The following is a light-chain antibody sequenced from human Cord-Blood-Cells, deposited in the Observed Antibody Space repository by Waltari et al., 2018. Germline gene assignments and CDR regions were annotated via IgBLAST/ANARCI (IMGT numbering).Light chain of an antibody. Sequence: DIVMTQSPDSLAVSLGERATINCKSSQSVLYSSNNKNYLAWYQQKPGQPPKLLIDWASTRESGVPDRFSGSGYGTDFTLTISSLQAEDVSVYYCQQYYSTPYTFGQGTKLEIK. CDR3: QQYYSTPYT. V-gene: IGKV4-1*01. CDR2: WAS. CDR1: QSVLYSSNNKNY. J-gene: IGKJ2*01.